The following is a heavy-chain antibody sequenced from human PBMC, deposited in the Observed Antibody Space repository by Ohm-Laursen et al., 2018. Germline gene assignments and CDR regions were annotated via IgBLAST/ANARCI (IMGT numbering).Heavy chain of an antibody. V-gene: IGHV1-18*01. CDR2: IGVHSGNT. D-gene: IGHD2/OR15-2a*01. CDR3: ARDRSNSDY. J-gene: IGHJ4*02. CDR1: GYTFRNYG. Sequence: ASVKVSCKASGYTFRNYGISWVRQAPGQGLEWMGWIGVHSGNTDYAQSLQGRVTVTVDTSTSTVYMELTNLRSDDTAMYYCARDRSNSDYWGQGTLVTVSS.